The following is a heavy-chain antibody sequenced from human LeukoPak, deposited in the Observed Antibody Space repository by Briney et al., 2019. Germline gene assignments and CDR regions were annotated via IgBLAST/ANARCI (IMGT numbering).Heavy chain of an antibody. CDR3: VRSGAYDSSGYSVLPIDY. D-gene: IGHD3-22*01. Sequence: SETLSLTCAVYGGSFSGYYWSWIRQPPGKGLEWIGEINHSGSTNYNPSLKSRVTISVDTSKNQFSLKLSSVTAADTAVYYCVRSGAYDSSGYSVLPIDYWGQGTLVTVSS. V-gene: IGHV4-34*01. CDR1: GGSFSGYY. J-gene: IGHJ4*02. CDR2: INHSGST.